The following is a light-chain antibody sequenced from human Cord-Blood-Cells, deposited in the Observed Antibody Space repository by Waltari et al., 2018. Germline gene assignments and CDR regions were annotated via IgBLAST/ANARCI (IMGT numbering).Light chain of an antibody. V-gene: IGLV1-51*01. Sequence: QSVLTQPPSVSAAPGQKVTISCSGSSSNIGNNYVSWYQQPPGTAPKLLSYDNNKRPSGIPDRFSGSKSGTSATLGVTGLQTGDEADYYCGTWDSSLSAGVFGGGTKLTVL. J-gene: IGLJ3*02. CDR3: GTWDSSLSAGV. CDR1: SSNIGNNY. CDR2: DNN.